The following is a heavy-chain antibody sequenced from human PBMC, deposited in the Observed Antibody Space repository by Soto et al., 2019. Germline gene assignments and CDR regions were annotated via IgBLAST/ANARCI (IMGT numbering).Heavy chain of an antibody. V-gene: IGHV2-5*02. CDR2: IYWDDSK. D-gene: IGHD4-17*01. CDR3: AKKGGGDYILGY. J-gene: IGHJ4*02. CDR1: GFSLSTNGVG. Sequence: QITLKESGPTLVKPTQTLTLTCTFSGFSLSTNGVGVGWIRQPPGKALEWLALIYWDDSKEYSPSLSSRLTITKDTSRNQVGLTMTSLYPVDTATYYCAKKGGGDYILGYWGQGTLVTVSA.